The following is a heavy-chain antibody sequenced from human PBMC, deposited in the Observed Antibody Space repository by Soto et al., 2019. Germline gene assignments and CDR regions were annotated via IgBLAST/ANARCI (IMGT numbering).Heavy chain of an antibody. V-gene: IGHV4-30-4*01. CDR1: GGSISSGDYY. J-gene: IGHJ4*02. CDR3: ARDRLYYYDSSGYYSEAFDY. Sequence: SETLSLTCTVSGGSISSGDYYWSWIRQPPGKGLEWIGYIYYSGSTYYNPSLKSRVTISVDTSKNQFSLKLSSVTAADTAVYYCARDRLYYYDSSGYYSEAFDYWGQGTLVTVS. CDR2: IYYSGST. D-gene: IGHD3-22*01.